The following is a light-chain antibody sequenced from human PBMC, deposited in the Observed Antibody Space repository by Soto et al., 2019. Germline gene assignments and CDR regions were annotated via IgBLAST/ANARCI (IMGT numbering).Light chain of an antibody. CDR2: AAS. CDR1: QSISSY. Sequence: IQTTQSASSLSASVGHRVTITCRASQSISSYLNWYQQKQGKAPKLLIYAASSLQSGVPSRFSGSGYGTDFTLTISSLQTEDFATYYCQQSYSTPHTFGQGTRLEIK. V-gene: IGKV1-39*01. J-gene: IGKJ5*01. CDR3: QQSYSTPHT.